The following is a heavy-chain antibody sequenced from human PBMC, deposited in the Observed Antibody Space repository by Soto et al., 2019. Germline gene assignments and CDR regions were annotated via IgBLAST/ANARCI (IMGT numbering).Heavy chain of an antibody. CDR3: ARVSHKPKLGGIYYYYGIDV. CDR2: PYSRSKWYN. D-gene: IGHD7-27*01. V-gene: IGHV6-1*01. CDR1: GASVSTNPAA. Sequence: SQTLSLTCAISGASVSTNPAAWNWIRPSPTRGIERLGRPYSRSKWYNDYAVSVKSRITINPDTSKNHFSLQLNSVTPEDTAVYYCARVSHKPKLGGIYYYYGIDVWGQGTTVTVSS. J-gene: IGHJ6*02.